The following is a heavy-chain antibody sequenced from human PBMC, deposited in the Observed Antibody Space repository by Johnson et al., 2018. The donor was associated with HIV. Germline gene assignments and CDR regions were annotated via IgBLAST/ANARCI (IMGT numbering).Heavy chain of an antibody. CDR1: GFTFSNYV. J-gene: IGHJ3*02. Sequence: VQLVESGGGVVRPGGSLRLSCAASGFTFSNYVMSWVRQAPGKGLEWVAGSYSGGSTYYADAVKGRFTISRDNSKNSLYLQMNSLRAEDTAVHYCARGRYAFDIWGQGTMVTVSS. CDR3: ARGRYAFDI. V-gene: IGHV3-66*01. CDR2: SYSGGST.